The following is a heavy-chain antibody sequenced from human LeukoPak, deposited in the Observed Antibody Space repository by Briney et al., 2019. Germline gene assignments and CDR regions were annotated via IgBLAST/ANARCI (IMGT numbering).Heavy chain of an antibody. J-gene: IGHJ4*02. V-gene: IGHV3-21*01. CDR3: ARDRDVLRYLDWLLSPLLFDY. D-gene: IGHD3-9*01. CDR1: GFAFSSCS. CDR2: ISSSSSYI. Sequence: KTGGSLRLSCAASGFAFSSCSMNWVRQAPGKGLEWVSSISSSSSYIYYADSVKGRFTISRDNAKNSLYLQMNSLRAEDTAVYYCARDRDVLRYLDWLLSPLLFDYWGQGTLVTVSS.